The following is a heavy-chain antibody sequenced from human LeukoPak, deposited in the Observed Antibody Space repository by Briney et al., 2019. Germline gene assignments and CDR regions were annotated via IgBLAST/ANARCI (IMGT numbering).Heavy chain of an antibody. D-gene: IGHD1-1*01. V-gene: IGHV4-61*01. CDR1: GGSISSDSYY. CDR3: ARLNHQLSLTLFDY. J-gene: IGHJ4*02. CDR2: VYYIYYSVRT. Sequence: PSETLSLTCTVSGGSISSDSYYWSWLRQPPGTGLEWIGYVYYIYYSVRTNYNPSLKSRVTISLDTSKNQFSLKLTSVTAADTAVYYCARLNHQLSLTLFDYWGQGTLVTVSS.